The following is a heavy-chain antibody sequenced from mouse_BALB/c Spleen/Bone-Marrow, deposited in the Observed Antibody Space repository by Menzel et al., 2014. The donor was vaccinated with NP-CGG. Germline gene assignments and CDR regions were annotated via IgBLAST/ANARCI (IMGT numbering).Heavy chain of an antibody. J-gene: IGHJ3*01. CDR3: TTGGNDWFAY. Sequence: QVQLQQSGPELAKPGASVKMSCRASGYTFTGYWMNWVKQRPVQGLEWIGYINPTSGYTEYNQKSKDKATLTTDKSSSTAYMQLSSLTSEDSAVYYCTTGGNDWFAYWGQGTLVTVSA. CDR1: GYTFTGYW. D-gene: IGHD2-1*01. CDR2: INPTSGYT. V-gene: IGHV1-7*01.